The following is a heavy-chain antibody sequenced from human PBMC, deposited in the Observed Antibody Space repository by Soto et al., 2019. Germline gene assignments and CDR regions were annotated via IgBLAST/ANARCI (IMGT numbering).Heavy chain of an antibody. V-gene: IGHV3-64*01. CDR1: GFTFSSYA. CDR3: AAIGGSYSSRYY. CDR2: ISSNGGST. D-gene: IGHD1-26*01. Sequence: GGSLRLSCAASGFTFSSYAMHWVRQAPGKGLEYVSAISSNGGSTYYANSVKGRFTISRDNSKNTLYLQMGSLRAEDMAVYYCAAIGGSYSSRYYWGQGTLVTVSS. J-gene: IGHJ4*02.